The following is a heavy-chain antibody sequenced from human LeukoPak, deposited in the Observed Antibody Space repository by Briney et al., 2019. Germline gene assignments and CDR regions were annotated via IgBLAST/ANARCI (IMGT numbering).Heavy chain of an antibody. CDR1: GYSFTSYW. D-gene: IGHD3-22*01. J-gene: IGHJ4*02. Sequence: GESLKISCKGSGYSFTSYWISWGRQMPGKGLEWMGRIDPSDSYTNYSPSFQGHVTISADKSISTAYLQWSSLKASDTAMYYCARHEKYYYDSSAVPFDYWGQGTLVTVSS. CDR2: IDPSDSYT. CDR3: ARHEKYYYDSSAVPFDY. V-gene: IGHV5-10-1*01.